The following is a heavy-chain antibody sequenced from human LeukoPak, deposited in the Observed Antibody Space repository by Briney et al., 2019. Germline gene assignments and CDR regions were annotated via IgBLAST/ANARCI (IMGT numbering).Heavy chain of an antibody. Sequence: GGSLRLSCAASGFTFSSYWMSWVRQAPGKGLEWVANIKQDGSEKYYVDSVKGRFTISRDNAKNSLYLQMNSLRAEDTAVYYCARDWYYDSSGDTGWGQGTLVTVSS. D-gene: IGHD3-22*01. V-gene: IGHV3-7*01. CDR2: IKQDGSEK. CDR1: GFTFSSYW. CDR3: ARDWYYDSSGDTG. J-gene: IGHJ4*02.